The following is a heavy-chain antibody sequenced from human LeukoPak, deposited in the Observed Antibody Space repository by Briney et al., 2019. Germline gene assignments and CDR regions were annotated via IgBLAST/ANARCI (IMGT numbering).Heavy chain of an antibody. D-gene: IGHD2-21*02. CDR1: GGSIRSHY. V-gene: IGHV4-59*11. J-gene: IGHJ6*03. CDR3: ARVAPVVTGYYYYMDV. Sequence: SETLSLTSTVSGGSIRSHYWSWIRQPPGKGLEWIGYIYYSGNTNYDPSLKRRVTISVDTSKNQFSLKLSSVTAADTAVYYCARVAPVVTGYYYYMDVWGKGTTVTVSS. CDR2: IYYSGNT.